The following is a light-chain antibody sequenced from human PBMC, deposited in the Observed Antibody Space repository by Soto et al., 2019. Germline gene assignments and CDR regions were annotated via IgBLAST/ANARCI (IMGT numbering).Light chain of an antibody. CDR2: DVS. CDR3: SSYTSSSTPYV. Sequence: QSVLTQPAAVSGSPRQSIAISCTGTSSDIGDYNYVSWYQQHPVKAPKLIIYDVSNRPSGVSDRFSGSKSGNTASLTISGLQAEDEADYYCSSYTSSSTPYVFGTGTKVTVL. J-gene: IGLJ1*01. CDR1: SSDIGDYNY. V-gene: IGLV2-14*01.